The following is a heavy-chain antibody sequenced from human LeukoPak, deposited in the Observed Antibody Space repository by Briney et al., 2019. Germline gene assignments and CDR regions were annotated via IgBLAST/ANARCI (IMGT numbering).Heavy chain of an antibody. CDR2: IYTSGST. J-gene: IGHJ4*02. V-gene: IGHV4-61*02. CDR1: GGSISSGSYY. D-gene: IGHD6-6*01. CDR3: ARDESSSEY. Sequence: SQTLSLTCTVSGGSISSGSYYWSWIRQPAGKGLEWIGRIYTSGSTNYNPSLKSRVTISVDMSKNQFSLKLSSVTAADTAVYYCARDESSSEYWGQGTLVTVSS.